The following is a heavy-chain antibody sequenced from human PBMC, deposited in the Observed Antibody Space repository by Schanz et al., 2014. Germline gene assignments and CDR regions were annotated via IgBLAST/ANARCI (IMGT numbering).Heavy chain of an antibody. V-gene: IGHV3-30*03. CDR2: VSSDGNND. Sequence: PGGSLRLSCAASGFTFSDYYMSWIRQAPGKGLEWVALVSSDGNNDYYTDSVKGRFTISRDNSKNTLYLQMNSLRVEDTAVYYCAASSGWHPSTDYWGQGTLVTVSS. CDR1: GFTFSDYY. D-gene: IGHD6-19*01. J-gene: IGHJ4*02. CDR3: AASSGWHPSTDY.